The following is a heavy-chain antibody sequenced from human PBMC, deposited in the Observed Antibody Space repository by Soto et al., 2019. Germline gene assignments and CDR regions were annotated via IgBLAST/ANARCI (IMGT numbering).Heavy chain of an antibody. J-gene: IGHJ6*01. CDR3: ARDDHIVVVSACLGAMDI. V-gene: IGHV4-39*07. CDR1: GVSISNSSSS. D-gene: IGHD2-2*01. CDR2: IYYSGST. Sequence: PSETLSLTYTISGVSISNSSSSWGWTRRPPGKGPEWSGSIYYSGSTYYNPSPKSRVTISVGTSKNQFSLKLTSVTAADSAVYYCARDDHIVVVSACLGAMDIWGKGTTVTVSP.